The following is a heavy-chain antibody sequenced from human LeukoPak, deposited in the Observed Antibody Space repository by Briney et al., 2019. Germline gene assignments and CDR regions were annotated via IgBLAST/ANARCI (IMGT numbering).Heavy chain of an antibody. CDR1: GGSISSYY. CDR2: IYYSGST. V-gene: IGHV4-59*01. Sequence: SETLSLTCTVSGGSISSYYWSWIRQPPGKGLEWIGYIYYSGSTNYNPSLKSRVTISVDMSKNQFSLKLSSVTAADTAVYYCARAGQLRRGEYYFDYWGQGTLVTVSS. CDR3: ARAGQLRRGEYYFDY. D-gene: IGHD6-6*01. J-gene: IGHJ4*02.